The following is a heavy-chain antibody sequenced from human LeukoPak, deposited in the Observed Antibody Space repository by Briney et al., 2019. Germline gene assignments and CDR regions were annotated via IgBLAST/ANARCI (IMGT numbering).Heavy chain of an antibody. CDR2: IRGRVGST. CDR3: APDHTLRNHDILTGYGQPVDFDY. V-gene: IGHV3-23*01. J-gene: IGHJ4*02. Sequence: GGSLRLSCAASGFIFSSYAMSWVRHAPGKGLEWVAAIRGRVGSTYPADSVKGRFTISSDNSKNTLFLQMNSLIAADTVLYYCAPDHTLRNHDILTGYGQPVDFDYWGQGTLVTVSS. D-gene: IGHD3-9*01. CDR1: GFIFSSYA.